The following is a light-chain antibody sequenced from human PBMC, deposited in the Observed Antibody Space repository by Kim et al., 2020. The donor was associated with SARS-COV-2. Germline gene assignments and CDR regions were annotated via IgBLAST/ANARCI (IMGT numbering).Light chain of an antibody. CDR1: QSLVHSDGNTC. CDR3: MQSTQWPGT. Sequence: QPASISCRCSQSLVHSDGNTCLSWIQQRTGQSPRRLINKASTRDSGVPDRFSGSESGTDCTLKISRVEAEDVGVYYCMQSTQWPGTFGGGTKVEI. J-gene: IGKJ4*01. V-gene: IGKV2-30*02. CDR2: KAS.